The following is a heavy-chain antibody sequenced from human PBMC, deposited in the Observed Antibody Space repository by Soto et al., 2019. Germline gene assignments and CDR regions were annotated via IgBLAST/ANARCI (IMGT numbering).Heavy chain of an antibody. Sequence: LRLSCAASGLTFGNYAMSWVRQAPGKGLEWVSSISGSGFSTYYADSVKGRFTISRDNSKNTLFLQMDSLRAEDTAVYFCAKDICGGDCYLDYWGQGTRVTVS. J-gene: IGHJ4*02. CDR2: ISGSGFST. CDR3: AKDICGGDCYLDY. CDR1: GLTFGNYA. D-gene: IGHD2-21*02. V-gene: IGHV3-23*01.